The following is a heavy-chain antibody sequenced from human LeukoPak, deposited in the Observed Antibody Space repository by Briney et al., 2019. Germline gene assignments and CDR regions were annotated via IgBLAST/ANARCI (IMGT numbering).Heavy chain of an antibody. J-gene: IGHJ3*02. Sequence: ASVKVSCKASGYTFTSYGITWVRQAPGQGLEWMGWISAYNGNTNYAQKLQGRVTMTTDTSTSTAYMELSSLRSEDTAVYYCPGNPNGDAFDIWGQGTMVTVSS. CDR1: GYTFTSYG. V-gene: IGHV1-18*01. D-gene: IGHD1-14*01. CDR2: ISAYNGNT. CDR3: PGNPNGDAFDI.